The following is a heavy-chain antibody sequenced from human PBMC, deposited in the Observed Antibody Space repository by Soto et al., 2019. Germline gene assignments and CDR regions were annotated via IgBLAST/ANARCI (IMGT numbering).Heavy chain of an antibody. CDR2: IYYSGSS. V-gene: IGHV4-61*08. D-gene: IGHD2-15*01. CDR3: ARQRCGTCYSDY. CDR1: GDSVSSGDYY. Sequence: SETLSLTCSVSGDSVSSGDYYWSWLRQPPGKGLEWIGYIYYSGSSNYNPSLKGRVTISVDTSKNQFSLKLNSVTAADTAVYFCARQRCGTCYSDYWGQGTLVTVSS. J-gene: IGHJ4*02.